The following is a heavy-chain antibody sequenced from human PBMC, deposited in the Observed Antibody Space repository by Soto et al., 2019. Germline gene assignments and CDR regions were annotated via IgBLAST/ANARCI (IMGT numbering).Heavy chain of an antibody. CDR2: ISGSGGST. V-gene: IGHV3-23*01. CDR1: GFTFSSYA. CDR3: AKGGYCSSTSCRYSSGLVAFDI. J-gene: IGHJ3*02. Sequence: EVQLLESGGGLVQPGGSLRLSCAASGFTFSSYAMSWVRQAPGKGLEWVSAISGSGGSTYYADSVKGRFTISRDNPKKTLYLQMNSLRAEDTAVYYCAKGGYCSSTSCRYSSGLVAFDIWGQGTMVTVSS. D-gene: IGHD2-2*01.